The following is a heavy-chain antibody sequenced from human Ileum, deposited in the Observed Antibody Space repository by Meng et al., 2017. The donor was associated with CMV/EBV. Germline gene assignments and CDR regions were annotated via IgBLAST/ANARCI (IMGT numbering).Heavy chain of an antibody. CDR3: AMDRYCSSRTGYLSDGFDI. D-gene: IGHD2-2*01. J-gene: IGHJ3*02. V-gene: IGHV3-30*04. CDR2: ISYYGSNK. Sequence: GGSLRLSCAASGFTFSSYAMHWVRQAPGKGLEWVAVISYYGSNKYYADSVKGRFTISRDNSKNTLYLQMNSLRAEDTAVYYCAMDRYCSSRTGYLSDGFDIWGQGTMVTVSS. CDR1: GFTFSSYA.